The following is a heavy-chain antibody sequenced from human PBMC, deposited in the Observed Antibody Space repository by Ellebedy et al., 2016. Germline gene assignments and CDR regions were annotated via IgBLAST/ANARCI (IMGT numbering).Heavy chain of an antibody. V-gene: IGHV4-39*01. CDR3: SRRSGNYIWFNP. CDR1: NGSISSNSHY. CDR2: VYYTGNS. Sequence: SETLSLTXSVSNGSISSNSHYWGWIRQPPGKGLEWIGSVYYTGNSYYNPSLKSRVTISVDTSKNQFSLKLSSVTAADTAVYYCSRRSGNYIWFNPWGQGTLITVSS. D-gene: IGHD1-26*01. J-gene: IGHJ5*02.